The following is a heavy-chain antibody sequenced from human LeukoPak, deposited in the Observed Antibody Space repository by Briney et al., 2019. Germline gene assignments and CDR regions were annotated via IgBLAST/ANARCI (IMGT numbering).Heavy chain of an antibody. CDR3: AKDSEQWDYFDY. CDR1: GFTFDDYA. D-gene: IGHD6-19*01. Sequence: PGGSLRLSCAASGFTFDDYAMHWDRQAPGKGLEWVSGISWNSGSIGYADSVKGRFTISRDNAKNSLYLHMNSLRAEDTALYYCAKDSEQWDYFDYWGQGTLVTVSS. CDR2: ISWNSGSI. V-gene: IGHV3-9*01. J-gene: IGHJ4*02.